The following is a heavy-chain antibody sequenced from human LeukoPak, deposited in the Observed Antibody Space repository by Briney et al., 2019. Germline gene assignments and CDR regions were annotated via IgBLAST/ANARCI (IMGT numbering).Heavy chain of an antibody. V-gene: IGHV4-61*09. Sequence: SQTLSLTCTVSGGSISSGSYYWSWIRQPAGKGLEWIGYILYSGSTNYNPSLESRVTISVDTSKNQFSLKLTSVTAADTAVYYCARDIAPPGGGNYFDYWGQGTLVTVSS. CDR2: ILYSGST. CDR1: GGSISSGSYY. CDR3: ARDIAPPGGGNYFDY. D-gene: IGHD6-13*01. J-gene: IGHJ4*02.